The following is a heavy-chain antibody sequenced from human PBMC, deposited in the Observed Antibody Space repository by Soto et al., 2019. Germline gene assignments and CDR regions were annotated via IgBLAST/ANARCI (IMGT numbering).Heavy chain of an antibody. D-gene: IGHD3-16*01. CDR2: ISGSGGST. Sequence: PGGSLRLSCEVSGFTFSSYAMSWVRQAPGKGLEWVSGISGSGGSTKYADSVKGRFTISRDNSKNTLSLQMDSLRAEDPALFSCFAAFLNPITFGGGRGHWGQGTEVTVSS. J-gene: IGHJ4*02. CDR1: GFTFSSYA. CDR3: FAAFLNPITFGGGRGH. V-gene: IGHV3-23*01.